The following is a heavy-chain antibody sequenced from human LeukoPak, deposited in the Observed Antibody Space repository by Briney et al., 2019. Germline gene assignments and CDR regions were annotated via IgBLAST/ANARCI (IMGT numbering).Heavy chain of an antibody. V-gene: IGHV3-23*01. CDR1: GFTFSNYA. Sequence: GASLRLSCAASGFTFSNYAMSGVRQAPGKGLEWVSAITGGGSGIYYADSMKSRFTISRDNSKNTLYLQINSLRAEDTAVYYCAKWGDYDVLTGYYVSDYWGQGTLVTVSS. CDR3: AKWGDYDVLTGYYVSDY. J-gene: IGHJ4*02. D-gene: IGHD3-9*01. CDR2: ITGGGSGI.